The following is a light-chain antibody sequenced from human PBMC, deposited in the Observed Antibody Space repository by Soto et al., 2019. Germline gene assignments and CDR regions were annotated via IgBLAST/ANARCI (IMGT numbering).Light chain of an antibody. CDR2: AAS. J-gene: IGKJ4*01. CDR1: QSISSY. CDR3: QQSYSTPLT. V-gene: IGKV1-39*01. Sequence: DIQMNWSATYLSSSLGDRVTITCRASQSISSYLNWYQQKPGKAPKLLIYAASSLQSGVPSRFSGSGSGTDFTLTISSLQPEDFATYYCQQSYSTPLTFGGVTKMDIK.